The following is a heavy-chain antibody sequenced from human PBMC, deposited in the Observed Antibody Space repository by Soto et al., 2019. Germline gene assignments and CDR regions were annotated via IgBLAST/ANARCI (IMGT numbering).Heavy chain of an antibody. CDR3: AKELGGNVVVVAATRAALDI. Sequence: GGSLRLSCAASGFTFSTYGMNWVRQSPGKGLEWVSSIIGSGGRTLYADAVKGRFTVSRDNSKNTVFLQMNSLRGEDTAVYYCAKELGGNVVVVAATRAALDIWGQGTVVTVSS. V-gene: IGHV3-23*01. CDR2: IIGSGGRT. CDR1: GFTFSTYG. J-gene: IGHJ3*02. D-gene: IGHD2-15*01.